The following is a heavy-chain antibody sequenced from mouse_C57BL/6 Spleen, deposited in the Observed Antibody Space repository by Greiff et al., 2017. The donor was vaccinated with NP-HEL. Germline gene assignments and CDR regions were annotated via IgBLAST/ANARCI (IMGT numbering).Heavy chain of an antibody. CDR1: GYTFTDYN. D-gene: IGHD2-4*01. V-gene: IGHV1-18*01. Sequence: EVQLQQSGPELVKPGASVKIPCKASGYTFTDYNMDWVKQSHGKSLEWIGDINPNNGGTIYNQKFKGKATLTVDKSSSTAYMELRSLTSEDTAVYYCARQLRRSYAMDYWGQGTSVTVSS. J-gene: IGHJ4*01. CDR3: ARQLRRSYAMDY. CDR2: INPNNGGT.